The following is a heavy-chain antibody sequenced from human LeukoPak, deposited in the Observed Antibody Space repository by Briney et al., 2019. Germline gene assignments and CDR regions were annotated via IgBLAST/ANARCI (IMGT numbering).Heavy chain of an antibody. V-gene: IGHV4-59*01. CDR2: LSYSGST. CDR3: ARGVGKYSSNLDY. Sequence: SKTLSLTCAVSGGSFSSYFWSWIRQPPGKGLEWIGYLSYSGSTNYNPSLKSRVTISLDTSRNQFSLQLSSVTAADTAVYYCARGVGKYSSNLDYWGQGTLVTVSS. CDR1: GGSFSSYF. D-gene: IGHD6-19*01. J-gene: IGHJ4*02.